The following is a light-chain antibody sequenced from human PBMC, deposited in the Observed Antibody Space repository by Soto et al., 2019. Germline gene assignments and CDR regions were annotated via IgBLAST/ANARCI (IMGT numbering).Light chain of an antibody. CDR1: QSVTKTF. CDR2: DAT. Sequence: EIVLTQSPGTLSLSPGERATLSCRASQSVTKTFLAWYQQKRGQAPRLLVYDATSMATGTPDRFSGSGSGTAFTLTISRLDPEDFAVYYCHEYDWSPRTFGQGTKVEIK. V-gene: IGKV3-20*01. CDR3: HEYDWSPRT. J-gene: IGKJ1*01.